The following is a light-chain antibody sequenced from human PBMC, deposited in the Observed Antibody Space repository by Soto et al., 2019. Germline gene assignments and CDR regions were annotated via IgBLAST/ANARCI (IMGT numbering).Light chain of an antibody. Sequence: VLTQSPVTLAVSPGEVATLSCRASQSVRDNLAWYQQKPGQAPRLLIYRASIRATGVPARFSGSGSGTEFTLTISGLQSEDVSIYFCQHYNFWPHSFGQGTKVDIK. CDR1: QSVRDN. CDR2: RAS. CDR3: QHYNFWPHS. J-gene: IGKJ2*01. V-gene: IGKV3-15*01.